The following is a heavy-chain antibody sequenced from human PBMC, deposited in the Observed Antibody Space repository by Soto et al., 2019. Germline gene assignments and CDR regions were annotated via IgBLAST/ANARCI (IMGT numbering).Heavy chain of an antibody. V-gene: IGHV1-3*01. CDR3: AGERRNVRVPAAVPVCYDYYGRDV. CDR2: IHAGNGNT. D-gene: IGHD2-2*01. Sequence: ASVKVSCQASGYTFTSYAMHWVRQAPGQRLEWMGWIHAGNGNTKYSPKFQGRVTITRDTSASTGYMELSSLRSDETAVYYCAGERRNVRVPAAVPVCYDYYGRDVWGQGTTVTVSS. J-gene: IGHJ6*02. CDR1: GYTFTSYA.